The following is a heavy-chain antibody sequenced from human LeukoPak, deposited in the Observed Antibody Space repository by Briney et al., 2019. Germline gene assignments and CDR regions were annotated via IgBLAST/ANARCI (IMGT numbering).Heavy chain of an antibody. D-gene: IGHD3-3*02. J-gene: IGHJ6*03. CDR1: GFSFSDYA. CDR3: ARDPHFYYYYMDV. Sequence: GGSLRLSCAASGFSFSDYAMSWVRQAPGKGLEWVSAISGSGGDTYFADSVKGRFTISRDNSKRTVFLQMDSLRAEDTAVYYSARDPHFYYYYMDVWGNGTTVTVSS. V-gene: IGHV3-23*01. CDR2: ISGSGGDT.